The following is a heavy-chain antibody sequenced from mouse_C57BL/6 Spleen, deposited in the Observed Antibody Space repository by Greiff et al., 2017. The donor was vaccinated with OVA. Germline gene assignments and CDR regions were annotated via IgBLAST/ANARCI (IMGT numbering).Heavy chain of an antibody. V-gene: IGHV5-9-1*02. CDR2: ISSGGDYI. Sequence: EVHLVESGEGLVKPGGSLKLSCAASGFTFSSYAMSWVRQTPEKRLEWVAYISSGGDYIYYADTVQGRFTISRDNARNTLYLQMSSLKSEDTAIDYCTMDGDAMDYWGQGTSVTVSS. D-gene: IGHD2-3*01. J-gene: IGHJ4*01. CDR3: TMDGDAMDY. CDR1: GFTFSSYA.